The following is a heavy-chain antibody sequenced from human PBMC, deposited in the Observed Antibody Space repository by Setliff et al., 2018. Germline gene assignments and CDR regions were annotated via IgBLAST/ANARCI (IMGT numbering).Heavy chain of an antibody. J-gene: IGHJ5*02. V-gene: IGHV5-10-1*01. CDR2: IDPGDSYA. Sequence: PGESLKISCQASGYNFANHWIAWVRLMPGKGLEYMGRIDPGDSYADYSPSFEGLVTISADKSRTTVYLQWTSLRASDTALYLCARLGRERSTFAWLDAWGQGTQVTVSS. CDR3: ARLGRERSTFAWLDA. CDR1: GYNFANHW. D-gene: IGHD1-1*01.